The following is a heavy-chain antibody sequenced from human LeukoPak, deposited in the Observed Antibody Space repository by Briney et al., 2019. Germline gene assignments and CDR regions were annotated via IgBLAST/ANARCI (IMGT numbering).Heavy chain of an antibody. CDR1: GYSFTSYW. V-gene: IGHV5-51*01. CDR2: IYPGDSDT. J-gene: IGHJ3*02. CDR3: ARRYCSGGSCYPIDAFDI. D-gene: IGHD2-15*01. Sequence: GESLKISCKCSGYSFTSYWIGLVRQMPGKGLEWMGIIYPGDSDTRYSPSFQGQVTISADKSISTAYLQWSSLKASDTAMYYCARRYCSGGSCYPIDAFDIWGQGTMVTVSS.